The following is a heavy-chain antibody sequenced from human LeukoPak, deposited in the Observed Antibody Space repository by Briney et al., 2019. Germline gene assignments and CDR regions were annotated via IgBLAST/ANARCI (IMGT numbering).Heavy chain of an antibody. D-gene: IGHD3-3*01. CDR2: INTNTGNP. CDR3: ARASPYYDFWSGYFSYDAFDI. V-gene: IGHV7-4-1*02. CDR1: GYTFTSYA. J-gene: IGHJ3*02. Sequence: ASVKVSCKASGYTFTSYAMNWVRQAPGQGLEWTGWINTNTGNPTYAQGFTGRFVFSLDTSVSTAYLQISSLKAEDTAVYYCARASPYYDFWSGYFSYDAFDIWGQGTMVTVSS.